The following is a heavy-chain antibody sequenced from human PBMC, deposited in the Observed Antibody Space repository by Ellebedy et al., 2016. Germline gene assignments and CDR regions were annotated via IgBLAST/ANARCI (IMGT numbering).Heavy chain of an antibody. V-gene: IGHV3-30-3*02. CDR2: ISYDGSNK. J-gene: IGHJ3*02. Sequence: GESLKISXAASGFTFSSYAMHWVRQAPGKGLEWVAVISYDGSNKYYADSVKGRFTISRDNSKNTLYLQMNSLRAEDTAVYYCAKEIVVITDDDAFDIWGQGTMVTVSS. CDR3: AKEIVVITDDDAFDI. D-gene: IGHD3-22*01. CDR1: GFTFSSYA.